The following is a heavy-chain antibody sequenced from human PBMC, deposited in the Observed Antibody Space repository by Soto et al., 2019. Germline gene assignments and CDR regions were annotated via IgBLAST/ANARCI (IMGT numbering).Heavy chain of an antibody. Sequence: GGSLRLSCAASGFTFSSYAMHWVRQAPGKGLEWVAVISCDGSNKYYADSVKGRFTISRDNSKNTLYLQMNSLRAEDTAVYYCARGGYYGAGGPSPFDYWGQGTLVTVSS. V-gene: IGHV3-30*04. CDR3: ARGGYYGAGGPSPFDY. CDR2: ISCDGSNK. J-gene: IGHJ4*02. CDR1: GFTFSSYA. D-gene: IGHD3-10*01.